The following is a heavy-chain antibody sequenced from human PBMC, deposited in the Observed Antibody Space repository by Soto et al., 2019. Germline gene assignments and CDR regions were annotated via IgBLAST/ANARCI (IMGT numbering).Heavy chain of an antibody. V-gene: IGHV1-2*04. J-gene: IGHJ5*02. CDR3: ARGHSGSRGWFDP. D-gene: IGHD6-6*01. CDR1: GYTFTGYY. CDR2: INPNSGDT. Sequence: QLHLVQSGAEEQKPGASMKVSCKASGYTFTGYYIHWVRQAPGQGLEWMGWINPNSGDTNYAQKFQGWVTMTRDTSINTAYMELSRLRPDDTAVYYCARGHSGSRGWFDPWGQGTLVTVSS.